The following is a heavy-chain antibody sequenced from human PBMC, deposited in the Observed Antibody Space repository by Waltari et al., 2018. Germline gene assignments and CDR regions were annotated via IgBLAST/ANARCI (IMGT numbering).Heavy chain of an antibody. CDR1: GFTFSSYG. V-gene: IGHV3-30*02. CDR3: AKVSGSTVGDY. D-gene: IGHD3-22*01. Sequence: QVQLVESGGGVVQPGGSLRLSCAASGFTFSSYGMPWVRQAPGKGLEWVAFIRYDGSNKYYADSVKGRFTISRDNSKNTLYLQMNSLRAEDTAVYYCAKVSGSTVGDYWGQGTLVTVSS. CDR2: IRYDGSNK. J-gene: IGHJ4*02.